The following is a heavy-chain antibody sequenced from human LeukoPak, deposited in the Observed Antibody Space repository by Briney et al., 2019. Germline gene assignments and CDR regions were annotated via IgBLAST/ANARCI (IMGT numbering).Heavy chain of an antibody. CDR2: IRYDGSNK. Sequence: PSETLSLTCTVSGGSISSSSYYWGWIRQPPGKGLEWVAFIRYDGSNKYYADSVKGRFTISRDNSKNTLYLQMNSLRAEDTAVYYCAKESYVNYYYYYMDVWGKGTTVTISS. CDR3: AKESYVNYYYYYMDV. D-gene: IGHD3-10*02. V-gene: IGHV3-30*02. CDR1: GGSISSSSYY. J-gene: IGHJ6*03.